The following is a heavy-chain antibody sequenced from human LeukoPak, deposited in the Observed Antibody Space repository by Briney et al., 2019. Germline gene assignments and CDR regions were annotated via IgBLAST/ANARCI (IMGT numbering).Heavy chain of an antibody. CDR2: IRSSGSTI. CDR1: GFTLKTYS. V-gene: IGHV3-48*04. Sequence: PGGSLRLSCAASGFTLKTYSMNWVRQAPGKGLEWVSYIRSSGSTIYYADSVKGRFTISRDNAKNSLYLQMNSLRAEDTAVYYCARSYGNYAGCLDYWGQGTLVIVSS. J-gene: IGHJ4*02. CDR3: ARSYGNYAGCLDY. D-gene: IGHD4-11*01.